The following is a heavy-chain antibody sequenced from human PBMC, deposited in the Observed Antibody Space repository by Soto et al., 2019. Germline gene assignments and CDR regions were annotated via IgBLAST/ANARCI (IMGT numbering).Heavy chain of an antibody. V-gene: IGHV3-23*01. CDR1: GFTFSSYA. CDR2: VSIGGST. Sequence: SXXLSCADSGFTFSSYAMGWVLQGPGKGLEWVAVVSIGGSTHYADSVRGRFTISRDNSKNTLSLQMNRMTAEDTAVYFCAKRRGAGGHFDYWGQGALVTVSS. CDR3: AKRRGAGGHFDY. J-gene: IGHJ4*02. D-gene: IGHD2-15*01.